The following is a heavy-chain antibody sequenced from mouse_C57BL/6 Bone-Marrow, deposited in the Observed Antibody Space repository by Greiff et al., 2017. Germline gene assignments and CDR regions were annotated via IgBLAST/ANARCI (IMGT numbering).Heavy chain of an antibody. V-gene: IGHV1-55*01. Sequence: QVQLKQSGAELVKPGASVKMSCKASGYTFTSYWITWVKQRPGQGLEWIGDIYPGSGSTNYNEKFKSKATLTVDTSSSTAYMQLSSLTSEDSAVYDCARKIGYGSSYWYFDVWGTGTTVTVSS. J-gene: IGHJ1*03. CDR3: ARKIGYGSSYWYFDV. CDR2: IYPGSGST. D-gene: IGHD1-1*01. CDR1: GYTFTSYW.